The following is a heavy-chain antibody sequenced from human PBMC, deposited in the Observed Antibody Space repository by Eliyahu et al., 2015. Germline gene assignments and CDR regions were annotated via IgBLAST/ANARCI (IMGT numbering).Heavy chain of an antibody. V-gene: IGHV3-9*01. J-gene: IGHJ4*02. CDR3: AKGWFGELENFDY. D-gene: IGHD3-10*01. CDR2: ISWNSGSI. CDR1: GFTFDDYA. Sequence: EVQLVESGGGLVQPGRSLRLSXAASGFTFDDYAMHWVRQAPGKGLEWVSGISWNSGSIGYADSVKGRFTISRDNAKNSLYLQMNSLRAEDTALYYCAKGWFGELENFDYWGQGTLVTVSS.